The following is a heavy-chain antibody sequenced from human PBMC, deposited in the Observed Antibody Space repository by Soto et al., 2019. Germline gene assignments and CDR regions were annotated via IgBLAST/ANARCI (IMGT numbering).Heavy chain of an antibody. CDR1: GGSVNNGGYY. J-gene: IGHJ3*01. V-gene: IGHV4-31*03. CDR3: ARENFGVVVHDAFAL. D-gene: IGHD3-3*01. CDR2: IFDSETA. Sequence: QVQLQESGPGLVKTSQTLSLTCTVSGGSVNNGGYYWNWIRQHPGKGLEWLGYIFDSETASYNPSLESRLTISMDTAKNQFSLKVTSVTPADTAVYYCARENFGVVVHDAFALWGQGTMVTVSS.